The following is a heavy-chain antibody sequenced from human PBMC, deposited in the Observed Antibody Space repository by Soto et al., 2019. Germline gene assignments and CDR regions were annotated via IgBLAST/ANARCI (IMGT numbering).Heavy chain of an antibody. V-gene: IGHV3-21*01. D-gene: IGHD3-22*01. CDR3: ARLLVTTKAKFAFDI. CDR2: ISSSSSYI. Sequence: EVQLVESGGGLVKPGGSLRLSCAASGFTFSSYSMNWVRQAPGKGLEWVSSISSSSSYIYYADSVKGRFTISRDNAKNSLYLQMNSLRAEDTAVYYCARLLVTTKAKFAFDIWGQGTIVTVSS. J-gene: IGHJ3*02. CDR1: GFTFSSYS.